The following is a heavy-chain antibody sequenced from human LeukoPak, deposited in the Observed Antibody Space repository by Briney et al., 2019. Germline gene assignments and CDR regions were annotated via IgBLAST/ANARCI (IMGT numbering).Heavy chain of an antibody. D-gene: IGHD3-3*01. Sequence: SETLSLTCTVSGGPISSYYWSWIRQPPGKGLEWIGYIYYSGSPNYNPSLKSRVTISVDTSKNPFSLKLSSLTAADTAVYYCARHPPNDFWSGYYRPSYYFDYWGQGTLVTVSS. CDR3: ARHPPNDFWSGYYRPSYYFDY. CDR1: GGPISSYY. CDR2: IYYSGSP. J-gene: IGHJ4*02. V-gene: IGHV4-59*08.